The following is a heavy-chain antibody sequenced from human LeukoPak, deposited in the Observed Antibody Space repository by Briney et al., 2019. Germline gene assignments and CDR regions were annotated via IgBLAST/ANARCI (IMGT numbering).Heavy chain of an antibody. D-gene: IGHD6-19*01. J-gene: IGHJ4*02. CDR3: ARVRSSGWGKGFDY. CDR1: GGSISSNSYY. Sequence: SETLSLTCTVSGGSISSNSYYWGWIRQPPGKGLEWIGCIYYSGSTYYNPSLKSRVTISVDTSKNQFSLKLSSVTAADTAVYYCARVRSSGWGKGFDYWGQGTLVTVSS. V-gene: IGHV4-39*07. CDR2: IYYSGST.